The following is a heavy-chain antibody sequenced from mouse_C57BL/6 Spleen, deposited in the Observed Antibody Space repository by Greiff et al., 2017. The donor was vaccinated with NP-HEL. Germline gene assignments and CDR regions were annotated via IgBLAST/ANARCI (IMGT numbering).Heavy chain of an antibody. CDR2: INPNNGGT. J-gene: IGHJ3*01. Sequence: VQLQQSGPELVKPGASVKIPCKASGYTFTDYNMDWVKQSHGKSLEWIGDINPNNGGTIYNQKFKGKATLTVDKSSSTAYMELRSLTSEDTAVYYCARSLYYYGSRFAYWGQGTLVTVSA. CDR3: ARSLYYYGSRFAY. CDR1: GYTFTDYN. V-gene: IGHV1-18*01. D-gene: IGHD1-1*01.